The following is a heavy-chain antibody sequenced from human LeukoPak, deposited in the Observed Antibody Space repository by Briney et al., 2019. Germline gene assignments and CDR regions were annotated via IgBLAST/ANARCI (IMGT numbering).Heavy chain of an antibody. CDR2: IYHSGST. D-gene: IGHD4-17*01. Sequence: SETLSLTCAASGYSISSGYYWGWIRQPPGQGLEWIGSIYHSGSTYYNPSLKRRVTISVDTSKNQFSLKLSSVTAADTAVYYCARGELTTVTTGAFDIWGQGTMVTVSS. V-gene: IGHV4-38-2*01. CDR3: ARGELTTVTTGAFDI. J-gene: IGHJ3*02. CDR1: GYSISSGYY.